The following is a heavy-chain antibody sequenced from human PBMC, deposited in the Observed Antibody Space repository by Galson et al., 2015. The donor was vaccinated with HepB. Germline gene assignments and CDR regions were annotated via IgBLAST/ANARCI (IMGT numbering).Heavy chain of an antibody. CDR1: GFTFSSYG. D-gene: IGHD3-10*01. V-gene: IGHV3-23*01. J-gene: IGHJ4*02. CDR2: ISGSGGNT. CDR3: AKFYGADLLWFGELWD. Sequence: SLRLSCAASGFTFSSYGMSWVRQAPGKGLEWVSTISGSGGNTYYADSVKGRFTISRDNSKNTLYLQMNCLRDEDTAVYYCAKFYGADLLWFGELWDWGQGTLVTVSS.